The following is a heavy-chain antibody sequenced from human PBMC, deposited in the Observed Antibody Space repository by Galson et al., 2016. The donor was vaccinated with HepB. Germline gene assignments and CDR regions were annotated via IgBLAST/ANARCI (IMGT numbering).Heavy chain of an antibody. CDR2: ISDDGTNK. CDR1: GFSFRNYG. CDR3: VAGKEYFQH. J-gene: IGHJ1*01. Sequence: SLRLSCAASGFSFRNYGMHWVRQAPGKGLDWVSAISDDGTNKYHADSVKGRFTISRDNSKNTLSLQMNSLRAEDTAVYYCVAGKEYFQHWGQGTLVTVSS. V-gene: IGHV3-30*03. D-gene: IGHD6-19*01.